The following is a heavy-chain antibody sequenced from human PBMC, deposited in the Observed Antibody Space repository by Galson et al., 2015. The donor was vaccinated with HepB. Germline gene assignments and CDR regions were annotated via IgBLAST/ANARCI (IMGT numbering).Heavy chain of an antibody. CDR1: GFTFSSYG. V-gene: IGHV3-33*01. J-gene: IGHJ4*02. CDR3: ARHNNALNWDY. D-gene: IGHD2-8*02. CDR2: TWNDGSKE. Sequence: SLRLSCAASGFTFSSYGMHWVRQAPGKGLEWVAVTWNDGSKEYYADSVKGRFTISRDNSRNTLDLQMNSLRAEDTAVYYCARHNNALNWDYWGQGTLVTVSS.